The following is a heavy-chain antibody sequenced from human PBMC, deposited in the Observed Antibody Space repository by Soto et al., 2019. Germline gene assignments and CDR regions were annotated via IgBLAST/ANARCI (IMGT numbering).Heavy chain of an antibody. CDR3: ASVRGGYYYALDV. CDR1: GGSISSSNW. J-gene: IGHJ6*02. V-gene: IGHV4-4*02. Sequence: SETLSLTCAVSGGSISSSNWWSWVRQPPGKGLEWIGEIYHSGSTNYNPSLKSRVTISVDKSKNQFSLKLSSVTAADTAVYYCASVRGGYYYALDVWGQGTTVTVSS. CDR2: IYHSGST. D-gene: IGHD3-10*02.